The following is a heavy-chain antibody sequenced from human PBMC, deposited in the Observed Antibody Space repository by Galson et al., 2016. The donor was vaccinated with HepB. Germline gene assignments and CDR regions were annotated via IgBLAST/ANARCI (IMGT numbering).Heavy chain of an antibody. CDR1: GYTFSSYS. CDR3: ARSNGYYSDAFDI. J-gene: IGHJ3*02. CDR2: INPTGGST. V-gene: IGHV1-46*01. Sequence: SVKVSCKASGYTFSSYSMHWVRQAPGQGLEWMGIINPTGGSTSYAQKVQGRVTMTRDTSPNTANMELRSLRSEDTAVYYCARSNGYYSDAFDIWGQGTTVTVSS. D-gene: IGHD1-26*01.